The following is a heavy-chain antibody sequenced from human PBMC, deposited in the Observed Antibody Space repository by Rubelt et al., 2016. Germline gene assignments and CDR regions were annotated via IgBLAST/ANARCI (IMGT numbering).Heavy chain of an antibody. D-gene: IGHD1-26*01. CDR1: GYTFTSYA. Sequence: VQLVQSGAEVKKPGASVKVSCKASGYTFTSYAMHWVRQAPGQRLEWMGWITAGNGNTKYSQKFQGRVTITRDTSASTAYMELSSLRSEDTAVYYCARDIYSGSYYGYWGQGTLVTVSS. V-gene: IGHV1-3*01. J-gene: IGHJ4*02. CDR2: ITAGNGNT. CDR3: ARDIYSGSYYGY.